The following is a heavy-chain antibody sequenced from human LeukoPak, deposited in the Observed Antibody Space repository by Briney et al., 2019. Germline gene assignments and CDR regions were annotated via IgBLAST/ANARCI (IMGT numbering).Heavy chain of an antibody. CDR1: GFTFSSYR. CDR3: ARDTPYFDWLTNDY. CDR2: ISSSSSNI. J-gene: IGHJ4*02. D-gene: IGHD3-9*01. V-gene: IGHV3-21*01. Sequence: GGSLRLSCAASGFTFSSYRMTWVRQAPGKGLEWVSSISSSSSNIHYADSVKGRFTISRDNAKNSLYLQMNSLRVEDTAVYYCARDTPYFDWLTNDYWGQGTLVTVSS.